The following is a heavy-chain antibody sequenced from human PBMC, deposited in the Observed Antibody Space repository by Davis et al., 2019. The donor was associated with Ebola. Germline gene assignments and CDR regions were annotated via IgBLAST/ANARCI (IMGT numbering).Heavy chain of an antibody. V-gene: IGHV4-39*01. CDR1: AGSISSYY. CDR2: THYSGSI. J-gene: IGHJ4*02. CDR3: ARHEITMVKGVITKRDY. D-gene: IGHD3-10*01. Sequence: MPSDTLSPPCPVPAGSISSYYWGWIRQPPGKGLEWIESTHYSGSIYYNPSLKRRVTTSVDTSKNQFSLKLSSVTAADTAVYYCARHEITMVKGVITKRDYWGQGTLVTVSS.